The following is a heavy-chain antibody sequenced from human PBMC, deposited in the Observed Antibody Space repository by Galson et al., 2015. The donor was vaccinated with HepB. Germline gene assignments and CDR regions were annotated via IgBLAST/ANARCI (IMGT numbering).Heavy chain of an antibody. Sequence: SLKVSCKASGGTFSTSAVNWVRQAPGQGHEWMGTLIPILGLTNYAQKFRGRVTITADKSTTTAYIELSSLTSEDTALYFCAREGGAYHPFDYWGQGTLVTVSS. CDR2: LIPILGLT. D-gene: IGHD1-14*01. CDR3: AREGGAYHPFDY. CDR1: GGTFSTSA. J-gene: IGHJ4*02. V-gene: IGHV1-69*04.